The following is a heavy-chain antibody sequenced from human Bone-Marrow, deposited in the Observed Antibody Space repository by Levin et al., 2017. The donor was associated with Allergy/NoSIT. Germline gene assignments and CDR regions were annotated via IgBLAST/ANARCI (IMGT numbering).Heavy chain of an antibody. Sequence: VASVKVSCKASGYTFTDFYIHWVRQAPGQGLEWMGRITPKSGVTNYAQKFKGRVTVTRDTSSNTVHLELSRLRSDDTGVYFCARVYQMLFGGPPSDYWGQGTLVTVSS. V-gene: IGHV1-2*05. D-gene: IGHD2-2*01. CDR3: ARVYQMLFGGPPSDY. J-gene: IGHJ4*02. CDR2: ITPKSGVT. CDR1: GYTFTDFY.